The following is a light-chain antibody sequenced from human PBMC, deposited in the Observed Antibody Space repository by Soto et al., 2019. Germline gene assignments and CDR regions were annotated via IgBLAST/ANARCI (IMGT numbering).Light chain of an antibody. V-gene: IGKV3D-15*01. J-gene: IGKJ1*01. CDR1: QSVSSY. Sequence: IVSTQSPGTLSLSPGERATLSFRASQSVSSYVGWYQKTPEQAPRLLNSGASIRATAPPSRFSSSGSGEESILTISRQHYEVVAVYYRQQYNDWPTFGQGTKVDIK. CDR3: QQYNDWPT. CDR2: GAS.